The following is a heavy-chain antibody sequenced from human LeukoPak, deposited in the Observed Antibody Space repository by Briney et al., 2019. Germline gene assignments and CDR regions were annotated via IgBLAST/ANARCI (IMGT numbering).Heavy chain of an antibody. V-gene: IGHV1-2*06. CDR3: ARGKSIAAHYYFDY. CDR2: INPNSGGT. D-gene: IGHD6-6*01. Sequence: ASVKVSCKASGYTFTGYYMHWVRQAPGQGLEWVGRINPNSGGTNYAQKFQGRVTMTRDTSINTAYMELSRLRSYDTPVYYCARGKSIAAHYYFDYWGQGTLVTVSS. CDR1: GYTFTGYY. J-gene: IGHJ4*02.